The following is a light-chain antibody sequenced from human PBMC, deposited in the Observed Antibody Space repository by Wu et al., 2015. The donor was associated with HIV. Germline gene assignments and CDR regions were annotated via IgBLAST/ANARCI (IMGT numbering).Light chain of an antibody. CDR2: DAS. CDR3: QQYDHLPLT. V-gene: IGKV1-33*01. J-gene: IGKJ4*01. CDR1: QDISNN. Sequence: DIQMTQSPSSLSASIGDRVSITCQASQDISNNLAWCLVKPGKAPKLLIYDASKLEIGVPSGFSGSGSGTDFTLTIGSLQPEDIATYYCQQYDHLPLTFGGGTKVEIK.